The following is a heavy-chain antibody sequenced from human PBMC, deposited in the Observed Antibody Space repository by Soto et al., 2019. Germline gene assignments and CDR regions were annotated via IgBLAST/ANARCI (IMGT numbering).Heavy chain of an antibody. Sequence: PSETLSLTCTVSGGSISSGGYYWSWIRQHPGKGLEWIGYIYYSGSTYYNPSLKSRVTISVDTSKNQFSLKLTSVTAADTAVYYCAKSDYCSSTSCYGWPHLFDYWGQGTLVTVSS. D-gene: IGHD2-2*01. CDR3: AKSDYCSSTSCYGWPHLFDY. CDR1: GGSISSGGYY. CDR2: IYYSGST. V-gene: IGHV4-31*03. J-gene: IGHJ4*02.